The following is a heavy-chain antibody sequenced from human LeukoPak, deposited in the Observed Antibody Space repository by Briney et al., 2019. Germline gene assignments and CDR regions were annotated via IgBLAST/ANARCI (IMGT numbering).Heavy chain of an antibody. V-gene: IGHV4-39*01. D-gene: IGHD5-24*01. CDR2: IYYTGST. Sequence: WVRQAPGKGLEWIGNIYYTGSTHYNPSLKSRVTMSIDTSKNQFSLKLSSVTAADTAVFYCARLEMSTHYFDYWGQGTLVTVSS. J-gene: IGHJ4*02. CDR3: ARLEMSTHYFDY.